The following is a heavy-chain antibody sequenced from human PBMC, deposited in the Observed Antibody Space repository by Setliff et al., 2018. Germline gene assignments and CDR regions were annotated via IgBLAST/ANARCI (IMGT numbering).Heavy chain of an antibody. Sequence: ASVKVSCKASGHIFNSYGISWVRQAPGKGLEWVGWISSYNDVTTYAQRFQGRVTLTKDTSTSAAYMELRSLRSDDTAVYYCSRLVRYCTVTSCQRASGGEHWGQGTLVTVSS. J-gene: IGHJ1*01. V-gene: IGHV1-18*01. CDR2: ISSYNDVT. CDR1: GHIFNSYG. D-gene: IGHD2-8*02. CDR3: SRLVRYCTVTSCQRASGGEH.